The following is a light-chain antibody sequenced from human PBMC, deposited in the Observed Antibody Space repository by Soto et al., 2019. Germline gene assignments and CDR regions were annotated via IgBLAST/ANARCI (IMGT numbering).Light chain of an antibody. CDR3: QQYGSSSLT. J-gene: IGKJ4*01. CDR1: QSVSSSY. CDR2: GAS. V-gene: IGKV3-20*01. Sequence: EVVLTQSPGTLSLSPGEGATLSCRASQSVSSSYLAWYQQKPGQAPRLLIYGASSRATGIPDRFSGSGSGTDFTLTISRLEPEDFVVYYCQQYGSSSLTFGGGTNVEIK.